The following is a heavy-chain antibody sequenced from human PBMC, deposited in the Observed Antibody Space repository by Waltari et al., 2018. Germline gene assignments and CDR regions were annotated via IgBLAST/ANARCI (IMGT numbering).Heavy chain of an antibody. Sequence: QVQLVQSGAEVKKPGAAVTVSRKASGYTFTSYAMHWVRQAPGQRLEWMGWINAGNGNTKYSQKFQGRVTITRDTSASTAYMELSSLRSEDTAVYYCARVEGAAGLDIWGQGTMVTVSS. CDR1: GYTFTSYA. CDR2: INAGNGNT. D-gene: IGHD3-16*01. J-gene: IGHJ3*02. CDR3: ARVEGAAGLDI. V-gene: IGHV1-3*01.